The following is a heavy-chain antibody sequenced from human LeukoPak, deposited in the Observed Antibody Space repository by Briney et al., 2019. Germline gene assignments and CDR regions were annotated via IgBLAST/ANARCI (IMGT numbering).Heavy chain of an antibody. V-gene: IGHV3-33*08. CDR2: IWFDASKE. J-gene: IGHJ4*02. D-gene: IGHD4-17*01. Sequence: GGSLRLSCAASEFSVSSNCMSWVRQAPGRGLEWLAIIWFDASKEYYADSVKGRFTVSRDNSKNTAYLQMDSLRAEDTAVYYCAREYGTYPDYWGQGTLVIVSS. CDR1: EFSVSSNC. CDR3: AREYGTYPDY.